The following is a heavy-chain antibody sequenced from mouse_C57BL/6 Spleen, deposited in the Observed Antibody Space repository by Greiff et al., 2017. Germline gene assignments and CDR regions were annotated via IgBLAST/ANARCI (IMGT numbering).Heavy chain of an antibody. V-gene: IGHV5-12*01. Sequence: VQLKESGGGLVQPGGSLKLSCAASGFTFSDYYMYWVRQTPEKRLEWVAYISNGGGSTYYPDTVKGRFTISRDNAKNTLYLQMSRLKSEDTAMYYCARAYYGSPFDYWGQGTTLTVSS. CDR1: GFTFSDYY. J-gene: IGHJ2*01. CDR2: ISNGGGST. D-gene: IGHD1-1*01. CDR3: ARAYYGSPFDY.